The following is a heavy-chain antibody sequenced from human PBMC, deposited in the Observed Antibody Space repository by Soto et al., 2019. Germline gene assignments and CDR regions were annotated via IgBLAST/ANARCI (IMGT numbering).Heavy chain of an antibody. J-gene: IGHJ4*02. CDR1: GYSISSSHW. Sequence: QVQLQESGPGLVKPSDTLSLTCAVSGYSISSSHWWGWIRQPPGKGLEWIGYIYYSGTTYYNPSLKSRFTMSVDTSKNQFSLKLTSVTAVDTAVYYCARREIQGPIDYWGQGTLVTVSS. V-gene: IGHV4-28*01. D-gene: IGHD1-26*01. CDR3: ARREIQGPIDY. CDR2: IYYSGTT.